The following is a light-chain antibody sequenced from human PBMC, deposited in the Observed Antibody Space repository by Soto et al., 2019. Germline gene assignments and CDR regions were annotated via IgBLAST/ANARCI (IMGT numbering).Light chain of an antibody. J-gene: IGKJ1*01. Sequence: DIQMTQSPSSLSASVGARVTITCRASQGVSNCMAWYQQKRGKVPKLLIYAESTLQSGGPSRFCGSGPGTDFTLTISSRQPEDGATYYGQKYKSARRTCGQGTKVEIK. CDR1: QGVSNC. CDR3: QKYKSARRT. CDR2: AES. V-gene: IGKV1-27*01.